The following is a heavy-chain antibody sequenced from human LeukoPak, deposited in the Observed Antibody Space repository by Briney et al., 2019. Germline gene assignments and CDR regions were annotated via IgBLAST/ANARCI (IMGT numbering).Heavy chain of an antibody. D-gene: IGHD6-13*01. CDR3: ARLGIAGAGTQDAFDI. V-gene: IGHV5-51*01. CDR2: IYPDDSET. J-gene: IGHJ3*02. CDR1: GYRFSSYW. Sequence: GESLKISCEGSGYRFSSYWIGWVRQMPGKGLEWMGIIYPDDSETKYSPSFQGQVTISADRAISTAYLQWSSLKASDSAIYYCARLGIAGAGTQDAFDIWGQGTMVTISS.